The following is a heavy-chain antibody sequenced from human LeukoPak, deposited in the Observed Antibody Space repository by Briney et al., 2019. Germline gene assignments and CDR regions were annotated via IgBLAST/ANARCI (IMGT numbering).Heavy chain of an antibody. CDR1: GFTFSSYS. Sequence: GGSLRLSCAASGFTFSSYSMNWVRQAPGKGLEWVSSISSSSSYIYYADSVKGRFTISRDTSKNTLYLQMNSLRAEDTAVYFCARDLGIAGTTHAFDIWGQGTMVTVPS. D-gene: IGHD1-14*01. CDR2: ISSSSSYI. J-gene: IGHJ3*02. V-gene: IGHV3-21*04. CDR3: ARDLGIAGTTHAFDI.